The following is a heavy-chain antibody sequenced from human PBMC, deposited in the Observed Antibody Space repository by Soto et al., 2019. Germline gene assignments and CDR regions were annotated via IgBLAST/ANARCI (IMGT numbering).Heavy chain of an antibody. CDR2: ISSSSSYI. CDR1: GFTFSSYS. CDR3: ARLTSLVTYYYDSSGSTP. J-gene: IGHJ5*02. Sequence: GGSLRLSCAASGFTFSSYSMNWVRQAPGKGLEWVSSISSSSSYIYYADSVKGRFTISRDNAKNSLYLQMNSLRAEDTAVYYCARLTSLVTYYYDSSGSTPWGLGTLVTVSS. D-gene: IGHD3-22*01. V-gene: IGHV3-21*01.